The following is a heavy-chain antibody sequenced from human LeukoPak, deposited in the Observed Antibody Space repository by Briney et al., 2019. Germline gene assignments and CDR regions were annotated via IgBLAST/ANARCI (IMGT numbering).Heavy chain of an antibody. Sequence: PGGSLRLSCAASGFTFSSYSMNWVRQAPGRGLEWISYISNSNSTIYYADSVKGRFTISRDNSKNTLYLQMNSLRAEDSAVYYCAKVRWDNSGWYYLDNWGQGTLVTVSS. D-gene: IGHD6-19*01. V-gene: IGHV3-48*01. CDR2: ISNSNSTI. CDR1: GFTFSSYS. J-gene: IGHJ4*02. CDR3: AKVRWDNSGWYYLDN.